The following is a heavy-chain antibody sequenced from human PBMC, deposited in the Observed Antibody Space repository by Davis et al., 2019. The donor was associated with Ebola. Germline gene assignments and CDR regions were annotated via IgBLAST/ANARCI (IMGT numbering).Heavy chain of an antibody. CDR3: PTTIVATKFDY. CDR2: IKSKTDGGTT. Sequence: GGSLRLSCAASGFTFSNAWMSWVRQAPGKGLEWVGRIKSKTDGGTTDYAAPVKGRFTISRDDSKNTLYLQMNSLKTEDTAIWVPPTTIVATKFDYWGQGTLVTVPS. D-gene: IGHD5-12*01. V-gene: IGHV3-15*01. CDR1: GFTFSNAW. J-gene: IGHJ4*02.